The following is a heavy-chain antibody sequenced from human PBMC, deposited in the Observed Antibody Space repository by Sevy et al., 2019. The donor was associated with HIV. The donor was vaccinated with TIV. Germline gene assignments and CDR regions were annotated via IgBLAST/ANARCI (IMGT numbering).Heavy chain of an antibody. J-gene: IGHJ4*02. CDR1: GGTFSSYA. Sequence: ASVKVSCKASGGTFSSYAISWVRQAPGLGLEWLGGIIPMFGTANYAQKFQGRVIITADESTSTVYMELSSLKSGDTAVYYCVRGPNGSYLLYYFDNWGQGTLVTVSS. CDR3: VRGPNGSYLLYYFDN. V-gene: IGHV1-69*13. CDR2: IIPMFGTA. D-gene: IGHD3-10*01.